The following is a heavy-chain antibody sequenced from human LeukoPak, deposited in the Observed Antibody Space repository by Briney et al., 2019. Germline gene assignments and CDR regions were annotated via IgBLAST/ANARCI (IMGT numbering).Heavy chain of an antibody. D-gene: IGHD1-26*01. CDR3: AALGDSIY. V-gene: IGHV4-34*01. CDR1: GGSFSGYY. J-gene: IGHJ4*02. Sequence: SETLSLTCAVYGGSFSGYYWSWIRQPPGKGLEWIGEINHSGSTNYNPSLKSRVTIPVDTSKNQFSLKLSSVTAADTAVYFCAALGDSIYWGQGTLVTVSS. CDR2: INHSGST.